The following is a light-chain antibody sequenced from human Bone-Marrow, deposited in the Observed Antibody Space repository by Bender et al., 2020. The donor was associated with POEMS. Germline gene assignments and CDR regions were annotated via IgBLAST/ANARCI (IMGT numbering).Light chain of an antibody. J-gene: IGLJ1*01. V-gene: IGLV2-14*02. CDR1: SSDVGNFYL. CDR3: CSSTTDNTYV. Sequence: QSALTQPASVSGSPGQSITISCTATSSDVGNFYLVSWYQQYQGKAPKLLIYEGNKRPSWVSDRFSGSHSGTTATLTISGLQAEDEADYYCCSSTTDNTYVFGTGTKVTVL. CDR2: EGN.